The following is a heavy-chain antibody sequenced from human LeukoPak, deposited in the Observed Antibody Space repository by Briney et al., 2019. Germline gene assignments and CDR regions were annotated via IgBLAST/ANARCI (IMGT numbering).Heavy chain of an antibody. CDR1: GGSISSSNW. D-gene: IGHD6-13*01. Sequence: SETLSLTCAVSGGSISSSNWWSWVRQPPGKGLEWIGEIYHSGSTNYNPSLKSRVTISVDKSKNQFSLKLSSVTAADTAVYYCARGRRSSWYRDAFDIWGQGTMVTVSS. J-gene: IGHJ3*02. V-gene: IGHV4-4*02. CDR2: IYHSGST. CDR3: ARGRRSSWYRDAFDI.